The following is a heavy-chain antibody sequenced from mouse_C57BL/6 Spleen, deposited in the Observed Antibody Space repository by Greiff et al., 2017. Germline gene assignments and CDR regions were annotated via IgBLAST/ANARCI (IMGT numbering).Heavy chain of an antibody. CDR3: AIEGVYDGYFYAMDY. CDR2: IHPSDSDT. D-gene: IGHD2-3*01. J-gene: IGHJ4*01. V-gene: IGHV1-74*01. Sequence: QVQLQQPGAELVKPGASVKVSCKASGYTFTSYWMHWVKQRPGPGLEWIGRIHPSDSDTNYNQKFKGKATLTVDKSSSTAYMQLSSLTSEDSAVYYCAIEGVYDGYFYAMDYWGQGTSVTVAS. CDR1: GYTFTSYW.